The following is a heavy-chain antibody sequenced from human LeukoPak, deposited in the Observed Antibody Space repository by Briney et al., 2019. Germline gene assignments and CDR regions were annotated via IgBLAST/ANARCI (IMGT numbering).Heavy chain of an antibody. Sequence: SVKVSCRTSGGTFNNYAISWVRQAPGQGLEWMGRVVPMFGIRNYPQTFRGRVNITADKATNTVYMELRSLRAEDTAIYYCATEPSRSYSFDHLDFWGLGTPVTVSS. CDR2: VVPMFGIR. CDR3: ATEPSRSYSFDHLDF. D-gene: IGHD5-12*01. CDR1: GGTFNNYA. J-gene: IGHJ4*02. V-gene: IGHV1-69*04.